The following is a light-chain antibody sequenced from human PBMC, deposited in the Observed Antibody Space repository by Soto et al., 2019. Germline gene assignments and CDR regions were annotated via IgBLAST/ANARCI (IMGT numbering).Light chain of an antibody. J-gene: IGLJ1*01. CDR3: QSYDRSLSGWI. V-gene: IGLV1-40*01. CDR2: ANR. Sequence: QPVLTQPPSVSGAPGQRVTISCTGTGSNIGASYDVHWYQQLPGSAPRLLIYANRNRPAGVSDRFSGSKSDTSASLVISGLQADDEADYYCQSYDRSLSGWIFGTGTKVTVL. CDR1: GSNIGASYD.